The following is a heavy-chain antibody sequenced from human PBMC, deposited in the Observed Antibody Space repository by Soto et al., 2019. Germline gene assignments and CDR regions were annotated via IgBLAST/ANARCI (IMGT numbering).Heavy chain of an antibody. J-gene: IGHJ4*02. V-gene: IGHV4-39*01. D-gene: IGHD3-10*01. CDR1: GGSISSSSYY. Sequence: ASETLSLTCTVSGGSISSSSYYWGWIRQPPGEGLEWIGSIYYSGTTHYNPSLKSRVTMSVDTSKNQFSLMLSSVTAADTAVYYCARWFYYDSGSYYQGDYWGQGTLVTVSS. CDR3: ARWFYYDSGSYYQGDY. CDR2: IYYSGTT.